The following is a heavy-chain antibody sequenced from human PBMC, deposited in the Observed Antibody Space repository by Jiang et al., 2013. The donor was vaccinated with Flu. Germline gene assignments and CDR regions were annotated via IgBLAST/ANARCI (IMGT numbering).Heavy chain of an antibody. J-gene: IGHJ6*02. CDR3: ARDRGQQLVTPTSGMDV. Sequence: RQAPGQGLEWMGIINPSGGSTSYAQKFQGRVTMTRDTSTSTVYMELSSLRSEDTAVYYCARDRGQQLVTPTSGMDVWGQGTTVTVSS. V-gene: IGHV1-46*01. D-gene: IGHD6-13*01. CDR2: INPSGGST.